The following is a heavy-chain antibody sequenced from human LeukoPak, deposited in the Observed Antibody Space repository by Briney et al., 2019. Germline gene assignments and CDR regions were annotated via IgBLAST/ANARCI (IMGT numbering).Heavy chain of an antibody. V-gene: IGHV3-48*01. CDR1: GFTFSTYT. Sequence: GGSLRLSCAASGFTFSTYTMNWVRQAPGKGLEWVSYISSSSSTIYYADSVKGRFTISRDNAKNSLYLQMNSLRAEDTAVYYCARDPWVVLVPVGFDYWGQGTLVTVSS. D-gene: IGHD2-2*01. CDR3: ARDPWVVLVPVGFDY. CDR2: ISSSSSTI. J-gene: IGHJ4*02.